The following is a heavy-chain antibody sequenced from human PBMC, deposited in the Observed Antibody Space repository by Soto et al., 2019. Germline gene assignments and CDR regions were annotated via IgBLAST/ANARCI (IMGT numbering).Heavy chain of an antibody. CDR3: ARSWWGTDRLMAYNWLGP. V-gene: IGHV1-46*03. J-gene: IGHJ5*02. CDR1: GYTFISYY. CDR2: INPSGGTT. Sequence: QVQLVQSGAEVRKPGASVKVSCKASGYTFISYYTHCVRQAPGQGLEWMGMINPSGGTTNYAQTFQGRVTLSRDMSTRTVYMELSRLRSEDTAVYYCARSWWGTDRLMAYNWLGPWGQGTLVTVSS. D-gene: IGHD2-8*02.